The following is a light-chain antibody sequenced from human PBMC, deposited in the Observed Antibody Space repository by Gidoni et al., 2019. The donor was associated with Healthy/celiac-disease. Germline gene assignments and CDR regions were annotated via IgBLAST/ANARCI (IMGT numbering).Light chain of an antibody. J-gene: IGKJ1*01. CDR1: QSISSW. CDR3: QQYNISPWT. CDR2: KAS. V-gene: IGKV1-5*03. Sequence: DIQMTQSPSTLSASVGDRVTITCRASQSISSWLDWYQQKPGKAPKLLIYKASSLESGVPSRFSGSGSGTEFTLTISSLQPDDFATYYCQQYNISPWTFGQGTKVEIK.